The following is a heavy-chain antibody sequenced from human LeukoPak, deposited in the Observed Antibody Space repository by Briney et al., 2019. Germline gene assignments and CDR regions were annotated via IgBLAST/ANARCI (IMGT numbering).Heavy chain of an antibody. D-gene: IGHD3-10*01. CDR1: GFTFSSYW. V-gene: IGHV3-7*01. J-gene: IGHJ4*02. Sequence: GGSLRLSCAASGFTFSSYWMSWVREAPGKGLEWVANIKQDGSEKYYVDSVKGRFTISRDNAKNSLYLQMNSLRAEDTAVYYCARIRGSGSYEGNFDYWGQGTLVTVSS. CDR3: ARIRGSGSYEGNFDY. CDR2: IKQDGSEK.